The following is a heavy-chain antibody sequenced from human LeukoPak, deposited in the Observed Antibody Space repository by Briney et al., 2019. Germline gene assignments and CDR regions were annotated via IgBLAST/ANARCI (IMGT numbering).Heavy chain of an antibody. J-gene: IGHJ4*02. V-gene: IGHV3-53*01. CDR3: ARGLSGYDYDYFDY. CDR1: GFTVSSNY. Sequence: GGSLRLSCAASGFTVSSNYMTWVRQAPGKGLEWVSIIYSGGSTYYADSVEGRFTISRDNSKNTLYVQMNGLRAEDTAVYYCARGLSGYDYDYFDYWGQGTLVTVSS. D-gene: IGHD5-12*01. CDR2: IYSGGST.